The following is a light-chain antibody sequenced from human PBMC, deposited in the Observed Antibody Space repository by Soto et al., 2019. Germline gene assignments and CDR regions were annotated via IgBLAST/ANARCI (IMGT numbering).Light chain of an antibody. V-gene: IGLV3-21*04. CDR2: YGG. J-gene: IGLJ2*01. CDR1: NIGSKS. CDR3: QVWDNISDHVV. Sequence: SYELTQPPSVSGAPGKTARITCGGNNIGSKSVPWYQQKTGRAPVVVISYGGDRPSGIPERFSGSNSGNTATLTINRVEAGDEADYYCQVWDNISDHVVFGGGTKLTVL.